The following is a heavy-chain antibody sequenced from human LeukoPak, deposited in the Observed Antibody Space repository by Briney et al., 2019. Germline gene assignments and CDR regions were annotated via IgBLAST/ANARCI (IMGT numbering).Heavy chain of an antibody. CDR2: IYYSGST. J-gene: IGHJ4*02. Sequence: SETLSLTCTVSGGSISSSSYYWGWIRQPPGKGLEWIGSIYYSGSTYYNPSLKSRVTISVDTSKNQFSLKLSSVTAADTAVYYCARGNMITFGGEITPPDYWGQGTLVTVSS. V-gene: IGHV4-39*07. CDR1: GGSISSSSYY. D-gene: IGHD3-16*01. CDR3: ARGNMITFGGEITPPDY.